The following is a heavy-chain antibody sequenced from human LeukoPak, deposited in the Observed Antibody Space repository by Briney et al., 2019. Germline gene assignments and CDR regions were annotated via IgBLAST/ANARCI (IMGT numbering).Heavy chain of an antibody. CDR3: ATVPYGYLGYYYYYMDV. D-gene: IGHD5-18*01. CDR2: IYSSGTT. Sequence: GGSLRLSCAASGFTFSSYWMSWVRQAPGKGLEWVSVIYSSGTTYYADSVRGRFTGSRDSSKNTLFLQMNSLRADDTAMYYCATVPYGYLGYYYYYMDVWGKGTTVTISS. CDR1: GFTFSSYW. J-gene: IGHJ6*03. V-gene: IGHV3-66*01.